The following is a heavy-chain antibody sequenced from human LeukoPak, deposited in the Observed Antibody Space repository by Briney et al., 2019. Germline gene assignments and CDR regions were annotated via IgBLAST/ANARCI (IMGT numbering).Heavy chain of an antibody. D-gene: IGHD3-22*01. CDR3: ARQRMMTYYYDSSGYYYAFDY. Sequence: SETLSLTCTVSGGSISSGSYYWGWIRQPPGKGLEWIGSIYYSGSTYYNPSLKSRVTISVDTFKNQFSLKLSSVTAADTAVYYCARQRMMTYYYDSSGYYYAFDYWGQGTLVTVSS. CDR2: IYYSGST. CDR1: GGSISSGSYY. J-gene: IGHJ4*02. V-gene: IGHV4-39*01.